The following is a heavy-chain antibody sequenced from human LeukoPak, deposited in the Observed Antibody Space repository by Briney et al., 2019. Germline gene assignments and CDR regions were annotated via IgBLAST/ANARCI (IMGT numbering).Heavy chain of an antibody. CDR1: GGSISSSSYY. CDR3: AILSSGYWFDP. D-gene: IGHD6-19*01. Sequence: SETLSLTCTVSGGSISSSSYYWGWIRQPPGKGLEWIGSIYYSGSTYYNPSLKSRVTISVDTSKNQFSLKLSSVTAADTAVYYCAILSSGYWFDPWGQGTLVTVSS. J-gene: IGHJ5*02. CDR2: IYYSGST. V-gene: IGHV4-39*07.